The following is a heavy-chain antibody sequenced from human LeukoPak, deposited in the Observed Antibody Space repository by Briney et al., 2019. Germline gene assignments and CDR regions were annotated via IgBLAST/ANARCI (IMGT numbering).Heavy chain of an antibody. D-gene: IGHD2-15*01. CDR2: IDSGGKT. J-gene: IGHJ3*02. CDR1: GFTVTTND. V-gene: IGHV3-66*01. CDR3: AREGHGGSAFDI. Sequence: GSLRLSCAASGFTVTTNDMSWVRQAPGKGLEWVSVIDSGGKTYYTDSVRGRFTISRDNSKNTLYLQMNSLRAEDSAVYYCAREGHGGSAFDIWGQGTMVTVSS.